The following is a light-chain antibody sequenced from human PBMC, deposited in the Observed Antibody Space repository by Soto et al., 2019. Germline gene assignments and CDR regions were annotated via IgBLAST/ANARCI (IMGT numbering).Light chain of an antibody. V-gene: IGKV1-5*03. CDR1: QTISSW. CDR3: QHYNSYSEA. CDR2: KAS. Sequence: DIQMTQSPSTLCGSVGDRVTITCRASQTISSWLAWYQQKPRKAPKLLIYKASTLKSGVPSRFSGSGSGTEFTLTISSLQPDDFATYYCQHYNSYSEAFGQGTKVDIK. J-gene: IGKJ1*01.